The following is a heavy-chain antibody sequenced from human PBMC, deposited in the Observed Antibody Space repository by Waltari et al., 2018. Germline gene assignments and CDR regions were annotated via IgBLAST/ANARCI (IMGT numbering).Heavy chain of an antibody. D-gene: IGHD6-19*01. CDR2: IYTSGST. V-gene: IGHV4-4*07. Sequence: QVQLQESGPGLVTPSETLSLTCTVSGGSIRSYYWSWIRQPAGKGLEWIGRIYTSGSTNYNPSLKSRVTMSVDTSKNQFSLKLSSVTAADTAVYYCARGPSQAVAGIIDYWGQGTLVTVSS. CDR1: GGSIRSYY. CDR3: ARGPSQAVAGIIDY. J-gene: IGHJ4*02.